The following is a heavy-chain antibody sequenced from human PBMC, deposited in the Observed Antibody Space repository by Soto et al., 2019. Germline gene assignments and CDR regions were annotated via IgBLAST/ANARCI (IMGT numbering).Heavy chain of an antibody. CDR2: ISGSGGST. J-gene: IGHJ4*02. V-gene: IGHV3-23*01. CDR3: AKDLPTPGSGYNNY. D-gene: IGHD3-22*01. Sequence: GGSLRLSCAASGVTFSGDAMIGVRQAPGKGLEWVSAISGSGGSTYYADSVKGRFTISRDNSKNTLYLQMNSLRAEDTAVYYCAKDLPTPGSGYNNYWGQGTLVTVSS. CDR1: GVTFSGDA.